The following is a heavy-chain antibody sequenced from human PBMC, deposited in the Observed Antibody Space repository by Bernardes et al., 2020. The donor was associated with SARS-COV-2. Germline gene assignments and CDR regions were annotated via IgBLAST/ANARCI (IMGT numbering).Heavy chain of an antibody. J-gene: IGHJ6*02. D-gene: IGHD1-1*01. CDR1: GFTFSSYA. Sequence: VGSLSLSCAASGFTFSSYAMSWVRQAPGKGLEWVSAISGSGGSTYYADSVKGRFTISRDNSKNTLYLQMNSLRAEDTAVYYCAKDLGTRYGGRLYGMDVWGQGTTVTVSS. V-gene: IGHV3-23*01. CDR3: AKDLGTRYGGRLYGMDV. CDR2: ISGSGGST.